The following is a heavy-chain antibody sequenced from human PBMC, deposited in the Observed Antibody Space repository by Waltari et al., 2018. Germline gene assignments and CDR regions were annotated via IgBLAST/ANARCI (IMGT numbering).Heavy chain of an antibody. J-gene: IGHJ6*02. CDR1: GYTLTELS. V-gene: IGHV1-24*01. CDR2: LDPEDGET. Sequence: QVQLVQSGAEVKKPGASVKVSCKVSGYTLTELSMHWVRQAPGKGLEWMGGLDPEDGETIYEQKFQGRVTMTEDTSTDTAYMELSSLRSEDTAVYYWATLKDTIFGVVTTYGMDVWGQGTTVTVSS. CDR3: ATLKDTIFGVVTTYGMDV. D-gene: IGHD3-3*01.